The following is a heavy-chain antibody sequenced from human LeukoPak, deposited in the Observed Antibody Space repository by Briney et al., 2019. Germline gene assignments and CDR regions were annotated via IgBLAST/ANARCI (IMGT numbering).Heavy chain of an antibody. V-gene: IGHV1-8*01. Sequence: ASVKVSCKASGYTFTRYDINWVRQATGQGLEWMGWMNPNSGNTGYAQKFQGRVTMTRNTSISTAYMELSSLRSEDTAVYYCARVDPSGGYLSYDYWGQGTLVTVSS. CDR2: MNPNSGNT. CDR3: ARVDPSGGYLSYDY. J-gene: IGHJ4*02. CDR1: GYTFTRYD. D-gene: IGHD6-13*01.